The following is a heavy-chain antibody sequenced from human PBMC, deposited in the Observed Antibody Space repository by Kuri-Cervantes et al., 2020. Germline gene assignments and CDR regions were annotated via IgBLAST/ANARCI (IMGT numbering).Heavy chain of an antibody. Sequence: GESLMISCEASGFTFSSYGMHWVRQAPGKGLEWVAIIWFDGRNKYYRDSVKGRFTISRDNSKNTLYLQMNSLRDEDTAVYYCARGGKHNVLTGFPVIRHYGMDVWGQGTTVTVSS. J-gene: IGHJ6*02. CDR2: IWFDGRNK. D-gene: IGHD3-9*01. CDR3: ARGGKHNVLTGFPVIRHYGMDV. CDR1: GFTFSSYG. V-gene: IGHV3-33*01.